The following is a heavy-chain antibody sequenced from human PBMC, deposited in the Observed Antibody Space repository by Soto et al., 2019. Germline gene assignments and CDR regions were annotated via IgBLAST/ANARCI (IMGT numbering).Heavy chain of an antibody. V-gene: IGHV3-21*01. J-gene: IGHJ6*02. Sequence: VSLRLSIAASSFPVSSYGMNWVRPAHGKGLEWVSSISSSISYIYYADSVKGRFTISRDNAKNSLYLQMNSLRAEDTAVYYCARDSAEAGAWHYYSGMDVWGQGTTVTVSS. D-gene: IGHD6-13*01. CDR3: ARDSAEAGAWHYYSGMDV. CDR2: ISSSISYI. CDR1: SFPVSSYG.